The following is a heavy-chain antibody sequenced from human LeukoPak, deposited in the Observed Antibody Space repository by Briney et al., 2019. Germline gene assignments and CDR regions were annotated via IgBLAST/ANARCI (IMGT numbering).Heavy chain of an antibody. D-gene: IGHD2-21*02. CDR3: ARGQRLLDY. J-gene: IGHJ4*02. CDR2: IYYSGST. V-gene: IGHV4-59*01. Sequence: PSETLSLTCTVSSGSIRGNYWSWIRQPPGKGLEDIGYIYYSGSTNYNPSLKSRVTISVDMSKNQFSLKLSSVTAADTAVYYCARGQRLLDYWGQGTLVTVSS. CDR1: SGSIRGNY.